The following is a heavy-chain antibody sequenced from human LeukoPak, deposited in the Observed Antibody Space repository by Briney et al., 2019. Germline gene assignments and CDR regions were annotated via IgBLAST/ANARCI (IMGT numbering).Heavy chain of an antibody. J-gene: IGHJ3*02. CDR2: ISGSGGST. CDR1: GFTFSSYA. D-gene: IGHD3-22*01. CDR3: AKTDYDSSGYYFGVSFDAFDI. Sequence: PGGSLRLSCAASGFTFSSYAMSWVRQAPGKGLEWVSAISGSGGSTYYADSVKGRFTISRDNSKNTLYLQMNSLRAEDTAVYYCAKTDYDSSGYYFGVSFDAFDIWGQGTMVTVSS. V-gene: IGHV3-23*01.